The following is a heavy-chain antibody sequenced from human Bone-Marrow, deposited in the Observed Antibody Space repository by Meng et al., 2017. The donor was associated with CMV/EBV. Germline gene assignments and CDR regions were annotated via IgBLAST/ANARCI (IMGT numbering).Heavy chain of an antibody. D-gene: IGHD3-3*01. Sequence: GSLRLSCAVYGGSFSGYHWSWIRQSLGKGLEWIGEINHGGYTNYCPSLKSRVTISRDTSKNQFSLKLTSVTAADTAVYYCAREPVEWLLYRYVPGTVDVWGQGTTVTVSS. J-gene: IGHJ6*02. CDR2: INHGGYT. CDR1: GGSFSGYH. CDR3: AREPVEWLLYRYVPGTVDV. V-gene: IGHV4-34*01.